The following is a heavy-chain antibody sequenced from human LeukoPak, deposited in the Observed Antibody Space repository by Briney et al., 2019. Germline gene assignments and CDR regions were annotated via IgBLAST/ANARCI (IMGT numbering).Heavy chain of an antibody. CDR1: GFTFSSYA. CDR3: VKPGGGLLQYYFDY. CDR2: ISGSGGST. Sequence: GGSLRLSCAASGFTFSSYAMSWVRQAPGKGLEWVSAISGSGGSTYYADSVKGRFTISRDNSKNTPYLQMNSLRAEDTAVYYCVKPGGGLLQYYFDYWGQGTLVTVSS. D-gene: IGHD3-10*01. J-gene: IGHJ4*02. V-gene: IGHV3-23*01.